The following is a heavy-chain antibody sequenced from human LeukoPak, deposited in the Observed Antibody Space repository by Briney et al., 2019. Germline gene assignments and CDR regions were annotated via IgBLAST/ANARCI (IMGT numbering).Heavy chain of an antibody. CDR2: IYYSGST. CDR3: AEYTSSSAYFDH. J-gene: IGHJ4*02. Sequence: PSETLSLTCIVSGGSISSSSYHCGWIRQSPGKGLEWIGNIYYSGSTYYNPSLKSRVTMSVDTSKNQFSLRVNSVTAADTAVYYCAEYTSSSAYFDHWGQGTLVTVSS. D-gene: IGHD6-6*01. V-gene: IGHV4-39*01. CDR1: GGSISSSSYH.